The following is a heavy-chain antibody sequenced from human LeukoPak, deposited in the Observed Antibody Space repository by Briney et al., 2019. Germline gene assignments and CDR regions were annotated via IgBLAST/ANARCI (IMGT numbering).Heavy chain of an antibody. D-gene: IGHD1-26*01. CDR3: AKDMELAS. CDR1: GFTFRDAA. Sequence: SGGSLRLSCAASGFTFRDAAMTWGRQAPGKGLEWVSLISSSGANAYYADSVKGRFTISRDNSKNTLYLQMNNLRGEDTAEYYCAKDMELASWGQGTLVIVSS. J-gene: IGHJ5*02. CDR2: ISSSGANA. V-gene: IGHV3-23*01.